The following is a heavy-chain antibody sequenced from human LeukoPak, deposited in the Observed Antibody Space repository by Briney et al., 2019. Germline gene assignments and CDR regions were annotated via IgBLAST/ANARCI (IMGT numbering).Heavy chain of an antibody. V-gene: IGHV4-61*02. J-gene: IGHJ4*02. CDR1: GGSISSGSYY. D-gene: IGHD6-19*01. CDR3: TRGSGWYNY. CDR2: IYTSGST. Sequence: KTSETLSLTCTVSGGSISSGSYYWSWIRQPAGKGLEWIGRIYTSGSTNYNPSLKSRVTISVDTSKNQFSLKLSSVTAADTAVYYCTRGSGWYNYWGQGTLVTVSS.